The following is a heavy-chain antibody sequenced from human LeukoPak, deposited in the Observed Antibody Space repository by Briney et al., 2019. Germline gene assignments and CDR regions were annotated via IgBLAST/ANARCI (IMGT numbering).Heavy chain of an antibody. V-gene: IGHV1-2*02. CDR3: ARDWGHSDAFDI. CDR2: INPNSGGT. D-gene: IGHD3-16*01. Sequence: ASVKVSCKASGYTFTSYGISWVRQAPGQGLEWMGWINPNSGGTNYAQKFQGRVTMTRDTSISTAYMELSRLRSDDTAVYYCARDWGHSDAFDIWGQGTMVTVSS. CDR1: GYTFTSYG. J-gene: IGHJ3*02.